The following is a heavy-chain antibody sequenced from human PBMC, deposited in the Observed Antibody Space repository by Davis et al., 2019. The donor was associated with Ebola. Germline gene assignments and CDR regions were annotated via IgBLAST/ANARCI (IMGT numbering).Heavy chain of an antibody. CDR2: IYTSGST. CDR1: GGSVISSY. V-gene: IGHV4-4*07. CDR3: ARGGYGGGNWFDP. Sequence: PSETLSLTCTVSGGSVISSYWSWLRQPAGKGLEWIGRIYTSGSTNYNPSLTSRVTMSVDTSKNQLSLNLNFVSVADTAVYYCARGGYGGGNWFDPWGQGTLVTVSS. J-gene: IGHJ5*02. D-gene: IGHD4-23*01.